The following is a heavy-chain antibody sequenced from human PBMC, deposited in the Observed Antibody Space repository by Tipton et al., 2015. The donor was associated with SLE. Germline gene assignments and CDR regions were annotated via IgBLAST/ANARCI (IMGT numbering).Heavy chain of an antibody. D-gene: IGHD6-13*01. V-gene: IGHV4-59*11. CDR1: GGSISSHY. Sequence: TLSLTCTVSGGSISSHYWSWIRQPPGKGLEWIGYIYYSGSTNYNPSLKSRVTISVDTSKNQFSLKLSSVTAADTAVYYCARGSSSWYSDYWGQGTLVTVSS. CDR3: ARGSSSWYSDY. CDR2: IYYSGST. J-gene: IGHJ4*02.